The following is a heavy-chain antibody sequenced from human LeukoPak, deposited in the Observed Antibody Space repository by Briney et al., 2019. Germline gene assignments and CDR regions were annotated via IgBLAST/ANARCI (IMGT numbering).Heavy chain of an antibody. Sequence: GGALRLSCAAYGFTFKTYGMHWVRQAPGKGLEWVAVIIYDGSNKYYADSVKGRFIISRDNSRNTLYLQMNGLRAEDTAVYYCARDRAPPTSWYFDLWGRGTLVTVSS. J-gene: IGHJ2*01. CDR3: ARDRAPPTSWYFDL. V-gene: IGHV3-30*03. CDR1: GFTFKTYG. D-gene: IGHD3-10*01. CDR2: IIYDGSNK.